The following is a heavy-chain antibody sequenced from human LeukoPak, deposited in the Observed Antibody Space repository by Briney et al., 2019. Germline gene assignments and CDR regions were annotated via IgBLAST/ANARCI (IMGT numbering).Heavy chain of an antibody. V-gene: IGHV4-59*01. CDR2: IYYSGST. D-gene: IGHD1-1*01. CDR1: GGSISSYY. CDR3: AREEGGTGGFDY. Sequence: PSEALSLTCTVSGGSISSYYWSWIRQPPGKGLEWIGYIYYSGSTNYNPSLKSRVTISVDTSKNQFSLKLSSVTAADTAVYYCAREEGGTGGFDYWGQGTLVTVSS. J-gene: IGHJ4*02.